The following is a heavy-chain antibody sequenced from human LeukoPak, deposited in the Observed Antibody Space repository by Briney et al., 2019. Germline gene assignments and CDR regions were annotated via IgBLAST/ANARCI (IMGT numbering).Heavy chain of an antibody. J-gene: IGHJ6*02. D-gene: IGHD3-3*01. CDR3: ATWAGGLLYDYYYYGMDV. CDR1: GFTFTSYY. Sequence: ASVKVSCKASGFTFTSYYFHWVRQAPGQGLEWVGIINPINGGMNYAQKFQGRVTMTSDTSTTTVSMELSSLRSEDTAVYYCATWAGGLLYDYYYYGMDVWGQGTTVTVSS. V-gene: IGHV1-46*01. CDR2: INPINGGM.